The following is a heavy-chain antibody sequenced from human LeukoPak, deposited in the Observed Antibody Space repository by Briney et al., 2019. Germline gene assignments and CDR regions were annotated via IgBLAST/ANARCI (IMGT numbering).Heavy chain of an antibody. CDR3: ARDDETSILIAARPPLGFDY. CDR2: ISYDGSNK. Sequence: QPGRSLRLSCEASGFTFSHYAMHWVRQAPGKGLEWVAVISYDGSNKYYADSVKGRFTISRDNSKNTLYLQMNSLRAEDTAVYYCARDDETSILIAARPPLGFDYWGQGTLVTVSS. D-gene: IGHD6-6*01. CDR1: GFTFSHYA. J-gene: IGHJ4*02. V-gene: IGHV3-30-3*01.